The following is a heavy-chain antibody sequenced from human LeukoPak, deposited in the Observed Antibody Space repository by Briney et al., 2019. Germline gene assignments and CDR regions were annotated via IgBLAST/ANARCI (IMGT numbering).Heavy chain of an antibody. D-gene: IGHD5-24*01. Sequence: SETLSLTCTVSGGSISSYYWGWIRQPPGKGLEWIGSIYYSGSTYYNPSLKSRVTISVDTSKNQFSLKLSSVTAADTAVYYCARRAMATTDFDYWGQGTLVTVSS. CDR2: IYYSGST. CDR3: ARRAMATTDFDY. CDR1: GGSISSYY. V-gene: IGHV4-39*01. J-gene: IGHJ4*02.